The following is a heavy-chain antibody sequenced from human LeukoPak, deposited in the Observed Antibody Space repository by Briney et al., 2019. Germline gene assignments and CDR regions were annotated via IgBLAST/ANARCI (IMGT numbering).Heavy chain of an antibody. Sequence: SETLSLTCTVSGGSISSGSYYWSWIRQPAGKGLEWIGRIYTSGSTNYNPSLKSRVTISVDTSKNQFSLKLSSVTAADTAVYYCARMDDYGDYGTDYWGQGNLVTVSS. CDR1: GGSISSGSYY. CDR3: ARMDDYGDYGTDY. V-gene: IGHV4-61*02. J-gene: IGHJ4*02. CDR2: IYTSGST. D-gene: IGHD4-17*01.